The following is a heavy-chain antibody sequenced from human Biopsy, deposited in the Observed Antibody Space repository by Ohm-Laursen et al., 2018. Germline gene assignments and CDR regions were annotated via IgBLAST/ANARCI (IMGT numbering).Heavy chain of an antibody. Sequence: SLRLSCAASGLTFSRYSMHWVRQAPGKGLEWVSSISSSSNFIYYGDSVKGRFTISRDNAKNSLYLQMNSLRAEDTALYYCARVLLPAAAVHYGMDVWGQGTTVTVSS. CDR3: ARVLLPAAAVHYGMDV. CDR2: ISSSSNFI. D-gene: IGHD2-2*01. V-gene: IGHV3-21*01. J-gene: IGHJ6*02. CDR1: GLTFSRYS.